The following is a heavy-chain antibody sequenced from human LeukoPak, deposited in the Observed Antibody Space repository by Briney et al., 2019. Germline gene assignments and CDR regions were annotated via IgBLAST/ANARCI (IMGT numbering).Heavy chain of an antibody. Sequence: PGGSLRLSCEASGFTFSAYAMTWVRQAPGKGLEWVASITSTSRTIYYADSVQGRFIISRDNAKNTVSLEMNSLRGEDAAPYYCARDFPDNSLFDLWGRGTLVSVSS. V-gene: IGHV3-21*06. CDR1: GFTFSAYA. D-gene: IGHD5-24*01. CDR2: ITSTSRTI. J-gene: IGHJ4*02. CDR3: ARDFPDNSLFDL.